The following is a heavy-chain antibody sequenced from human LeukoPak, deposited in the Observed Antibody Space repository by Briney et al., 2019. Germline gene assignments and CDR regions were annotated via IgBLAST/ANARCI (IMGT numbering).Heavy chain of an antibody. CDR1: GFTFSSYG. V-gene: IGHV3-30*02. J-gene: IGHJ3*02. CDR2: IRHDGSNK. D-gene: IGHD1-26*01. Sequence: GGSLRLSCAASGFTFSSYGMPWVRQAPGKGLEWVAFIRHDGSNKYYADSVKGRFTISRDNSKNTLYLQMGSLRAEDMAVYYCAREMVGAGANAFDIWGQGTMVTVSS. CDR3: AREMVGAGANAFDI.